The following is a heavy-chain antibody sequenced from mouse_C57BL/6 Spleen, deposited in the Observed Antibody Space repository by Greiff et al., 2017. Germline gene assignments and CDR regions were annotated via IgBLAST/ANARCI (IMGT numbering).Heavy chain of an antibody. CDR1: GYAFSSYW. CDR3: ARGGVTTYYAMDY. V-gene: IGHV1-80*01. J-gene: IGHJ4*01. Sequence: QVQLKQSGAELVKPGASVKISCKASGYAFSSYWMNWVKQRPGKGLEWIGQIYPGDGDTNYNGKFKGKATLTADKSSSTAYMQLSSLTSEDSAVYFCARGGVTTYYAMDYWGQGTSVTVSS. CDR2: IYPGDGDT. D-gene: IGHD2-2*01.